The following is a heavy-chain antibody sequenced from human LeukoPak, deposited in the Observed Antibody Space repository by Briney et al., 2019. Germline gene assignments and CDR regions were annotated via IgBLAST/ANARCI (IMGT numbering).Heavy chain of an antibody. Sequence: SVKVSCKASGGTFSSYAISWVRQAPGQGLEWMGGIIPIFGTANYAQKFQGRVTITADKSTSTAYMELSSLRSEDTAVYYCARRDYDFWSGYYSTDGGFDYWGQGTLVTVSS. V-gene: IGHV1-69*06. CDR3: ARRDYDFWSGYYSTDGGFDY. CDR1: GGTFSSYA. D-gene: IGHD3-3*01. J-gene: IGHJ4*02. CDR2: IIPIFGTA.